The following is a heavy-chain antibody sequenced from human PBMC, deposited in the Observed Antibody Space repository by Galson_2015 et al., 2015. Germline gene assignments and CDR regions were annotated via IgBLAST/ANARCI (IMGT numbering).Heavy chain of an antibody. D-gene: IGHD6-13*01. J-gene: IGHJ3*02. CDR3: ARGSSSLNNDAFDI. CDR1: GFTFSNYA. Sequence: SLRLSCAASGFTFSNYAMHWVRQAPGKGLEWVTLMSNDGSNKYYADSVKGRFTISRDNSKNTVYLQMNSLRAEDTAVYYCARGSSSLNNDAFDIWGQGTMVTVSS. CDR2: MSNDGSNK. V-gene: IGHV3-30-3*01.